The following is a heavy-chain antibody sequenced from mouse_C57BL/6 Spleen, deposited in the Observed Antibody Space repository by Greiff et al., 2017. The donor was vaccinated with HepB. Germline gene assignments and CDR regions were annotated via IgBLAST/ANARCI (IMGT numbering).Heavy chain of an antibody. J-gene: IGHJ4*01. CDR2: IHPNSGST. V-gene: IGHV1-64*01. D-gene: IGHD1-1*01. Sequence: VQLQQPGAELVKPGASVKLSCKASGYTFTSYWMHWVKQRPGQGLEWIGMIHPNSGSTNYNEKFKSKATLTVDKSSSTAYMQLSSLTSEDSAVYYCARLFHYYGSSLYAMDYWGQGTSVTVSS. CDR3: ARLFHYYGSSLYAMDY. CDR1: GYTFTSYW.